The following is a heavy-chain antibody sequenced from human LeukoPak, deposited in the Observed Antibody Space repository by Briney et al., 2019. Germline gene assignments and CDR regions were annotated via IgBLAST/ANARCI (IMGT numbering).Heavy chain of an antibody. Sequence: HSGGSLRLSCAASGFTFSSYGMHWVRQAPGKGLEWVAVIWYDGSNKYYADSVKGRFTISRDNSKNTLYLQMNSLRVEDTAVYYCARGGIAAAGTPGYWGQGTLVTVSS. CDR2: IWYDGSNK. J-gene: IGHJ4*02. CDR3: ARGGIAAAGTPGY. V-gene: IGHV3-33*01. CDR1: GFTFSSYG. D-gene: IGHD6-13*01.